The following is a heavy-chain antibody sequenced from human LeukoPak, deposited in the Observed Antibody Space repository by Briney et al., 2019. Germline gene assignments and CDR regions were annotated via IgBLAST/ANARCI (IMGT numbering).Heavy chain of an antibody. D-gene: IGHD3-3*01. J-gene: IGHJ5*02. CDR2: ICYSGST. V-gene: IGHV4-31*03. CDR3: ARGNLLGRRITIFGVVPNWFDP. Sequence: SQTLSLTCTVSGGSISSGGYYWSWIRQHPGKGLEWIGYICYSGSTYYNPSLKSRVTISVDTSKNQFSLKLSSVTAADTAVYYCARGNLLGRRITIFGVVPNWFDPWGQGTLVTVSS. CDR1: GGSISSGGYY.